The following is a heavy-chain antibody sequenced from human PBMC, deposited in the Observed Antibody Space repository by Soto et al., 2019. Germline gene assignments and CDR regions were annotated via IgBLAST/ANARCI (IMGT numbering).Heavy chain of an antibody. J-gene: IGHJ3*02. V-gene: IGHV3-23*01. D-gene: IGHD3-9*01. Sequence: PGGSLRLSCAASGFTFSSYAMSWVRQAPGKGLEWVSAISGSGGSTYYADSVKGRFTISRDNSKNTLYLQMNSLRAEDTAVYYCAKLGRYFDWLPDAFDIWGQGTMVTVSS. CDR1: GFTFSSYA. CDR2: ISGSGGST. CDR3: AKLGRYFDWLPDAFDI.